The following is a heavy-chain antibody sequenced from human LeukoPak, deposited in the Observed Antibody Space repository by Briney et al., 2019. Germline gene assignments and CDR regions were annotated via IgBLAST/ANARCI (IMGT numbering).Heavy chain of an antibody. CDR3: ATGQSGSYYVAWAY. CDR1: GYTLTELS. D-gene: IGHD1-26*01. V-gene: IGHV1-24*01. J-gene: IGHJ4*02. CDR2: FDPEDGET. Sequence: ASVKASCKVSGYTLTELSMHWVRQAPGKGLEWMGGFDPEDGETIYAQKFQGRVTMTEDTSTDTAYMELSSLRSEDTAVYYCATGQSGSYYVAWAYWGQGTLVTVSS.